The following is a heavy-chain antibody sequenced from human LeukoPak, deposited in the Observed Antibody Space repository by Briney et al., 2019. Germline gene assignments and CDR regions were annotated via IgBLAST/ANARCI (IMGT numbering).Heavy chain of an antibody. CDR2: MNPNSGNT. D-gene: IGHD2-2*02. CDR3: ARGPPDVVVPAAIVSYYYYMDV. J-gene: IGHJ6*03. CDR1: GCTFTSYD. V-gene: IGHV1-8*03. Sequence: ASVKVSCKASGCTFTSYDINWVRQATGQGLEWMGWMNPNSGNTGYAQKFQGRVTITRNTSISTAYMELSSLRSEDTAVYYCARGPPDVVVPAAIVSYYYYMDVWGKGTTVTVSS.